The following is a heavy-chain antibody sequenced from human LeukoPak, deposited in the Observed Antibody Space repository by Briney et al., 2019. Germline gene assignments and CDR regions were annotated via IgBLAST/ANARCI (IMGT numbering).Heavy chain of an antibody. Sequence: ASVKVSCKASGYTFTGYYMHWVRQAPGQGLGWMGRINPNSGGTNYAQKFQGRVTMTRDTSISTAYMELSRLRSDDTAVYYCARAGHGSYRHDYWGQGTLVTVSS. CDR3: ARAGHGSYRHDY. J-gene: IGHJ4*02. CDR2: INPNSGGT. V-gene: IGHV1-2*06. CDR1: GYTFTGYY. D-gene: IGHD1-26*01.